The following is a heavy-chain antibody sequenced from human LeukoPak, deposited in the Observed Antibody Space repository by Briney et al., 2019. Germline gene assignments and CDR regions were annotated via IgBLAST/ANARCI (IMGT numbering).Heavy chain of an antibody. D-gene: IGHD6-13*01. Sequence: GGSLRLSCAASGFTFSSYEMNWVRQATGKGLEWVSYISSSGSTIYYADSVKGRFTISRDNAKNSLYLQMNSLRAEDTAVYYCTRSQGSWPDYFDYWGQGTLVTVSS. CDR1: GFTFSSYE. V-gene: IGHV3-48*03. CDR2: ISSSGSTI. CDR3: TRSQGSWPDYFDY. J-gene: IGHJ4*02.